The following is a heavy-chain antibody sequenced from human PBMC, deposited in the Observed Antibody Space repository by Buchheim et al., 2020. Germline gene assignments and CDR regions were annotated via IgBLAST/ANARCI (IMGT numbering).Heavy chain of an antibody. Sequence: QVQLQQWGAGLLKPSETLSLTCAVYGGSFSGYYWSWIRQPPGKGLEWIGEINHSGSTNYNPSLKSRVTISVDTFKNQFSLKLSSVTAADTAVYYCARGHSDIADYYMDVWGKGTT. CDR1: GGSFSGYY. V-gene: IGHV4-34*01. D-gene: IGHD6-13*01. CDR3: ARGHSDIADYYMDV. CDR2: INHSGST. J-gene: IGHJ6*03.